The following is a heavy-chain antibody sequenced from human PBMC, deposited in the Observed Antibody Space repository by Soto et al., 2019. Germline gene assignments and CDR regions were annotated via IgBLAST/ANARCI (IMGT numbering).Heavy chain of an antibody. Sequence: QVQLQQWGSGLLKPSETLSLTCAVYSGSFSGYYWSWIRQPPGKGLEWIGEINHSGSTNYNPSLKSRVTISVDTSKNQFSLKLISVTAADTAVYYCARGGGSGWYVDYWGQGTLVTVSS. CDR3: ARGGGSGWYVDY. CDR1: SGSFSGYY. V-gene: IGHV4-34*01. CDR2: INHSGST. J-gene: IGHJ4*02. D-gene: IGHD6-19*01.